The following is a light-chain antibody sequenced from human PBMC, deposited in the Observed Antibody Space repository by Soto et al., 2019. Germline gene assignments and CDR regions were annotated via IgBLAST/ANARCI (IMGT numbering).Light chain of an antibody. CDR2: GAS. V-gene: IGKV3-15*01. CDR1: PSVSSN. Sequence: EIVMKQSPATLSVSPGERATLSCRASPSVSSNLAWYQQKPGQAPRLLIYGASTRDTGIPARFSGSGSGTEFTLTSSSLQSEDVAVYYWQQYNIWVTCGQGTKVEIK. J-gene: IGKJ1*01. CDR3: QQYNIWVT.